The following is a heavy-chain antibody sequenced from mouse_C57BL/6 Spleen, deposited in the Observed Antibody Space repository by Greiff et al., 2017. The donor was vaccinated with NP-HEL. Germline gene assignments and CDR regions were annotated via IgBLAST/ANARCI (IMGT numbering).Heavy chain of an antibody. V-gene: IGHV2-9-1*01. CDR1: GFSLTSYA. D-gene: IGHD2-2*01. CDR2: IWTGGGT. CDR3: ARNRGGYDVPYFDY. Sequence: VQLQQSGPGLVAPSQSLSITCTVSGFSLTSYAISWVRQPPGKGLEWLGVIWTGGGTNYNSALKSRLSISRDNSKSQVFLKMNSLQTDDTARYYCARNRGGYDVPYFDYWGQGTTLTVSS. J-gene: IGHJ2*01.